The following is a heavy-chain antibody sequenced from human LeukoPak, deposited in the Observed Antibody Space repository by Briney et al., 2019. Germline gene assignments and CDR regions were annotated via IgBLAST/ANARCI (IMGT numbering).Heavy chain of an antibody. J-gene: IGHJ4*02. D-gene: IGHD3-22*01. CDR2: IYSGGST. Sequence: GGSLRLSCAASEFSVGSNYMTWVRQAPGKGLEWVSLIYSGGSTYYADSVKGRFTISRDNSKNTLYLQMNSLRAEDTAVYYCAKAVNVYYYDSSGYFYYFDYWGQGTLVTVSS. CDR3: AKAVNVYYYDSSGYFYYFDY. CDR1: EFSVGSNY. V-gene: IGHV3-66*01.